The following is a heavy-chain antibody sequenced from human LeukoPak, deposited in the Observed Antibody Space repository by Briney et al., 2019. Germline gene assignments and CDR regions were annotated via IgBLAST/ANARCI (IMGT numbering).Heavy chain of an antibody. J-gene: IGHJ3*02. CDR2: IYYRGST. CDR1: GGSISSSSYY. CDR3: ARQSPLGYCSSTSCSDAFDI. Sequence: SETLSLTCTVSGGSISSSSYYWGWIRQPPGKGLEWIGSIYYRGSTYYNPSLKSRVTISVDTSKNQFSLKLSSVTAADTAVYYCARQSPLGYCSSTSCSDAFDIWGQGTMVTVSS. V-gene: IGHV4-39*01. D-gene: IGHD2-2*01.